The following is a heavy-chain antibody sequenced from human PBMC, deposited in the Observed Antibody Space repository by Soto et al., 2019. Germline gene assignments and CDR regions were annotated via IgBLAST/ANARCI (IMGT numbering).Heavy chain of an antibody. Sequence: SETLSLTCSVSGASISTSSHYWGWIRQPPGKGLEWIATIYYNGVTDYNPSLGSRVDMSVDTSKNQFSLTMSSVTAADTAVYYCARNGMVFLNYYIQGWFDLWGPGSRVTVVS. CDR3: ARNGMVFLNYYIQGWFDL. CDR1: GASISTSSHY. D-gene: IGHD3-22*01. V-gene: IGHV4-39*01. J-gene: IGHJ5*02. CDR2: IYYNGVT.